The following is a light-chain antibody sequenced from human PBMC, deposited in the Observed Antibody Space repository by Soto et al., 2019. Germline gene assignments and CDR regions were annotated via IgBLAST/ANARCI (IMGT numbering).Light chain of an antibody. CDR3: STWDDTLNGVL. CDR2: SNN. Sequence: QSVLTQPPSASGTPGQRVAISCSGGSSNIGSNTVNWYQHLPGTAPKLLIYSNNQRPSGVPDRFSGSQSGTSASLAISGLQSEDEGHYYCSTWDDTLNGVLFGGGTKVTVL. V-gene: IGLV1-44*01. J-gene: IGLJ2*01. CDR1: SSNIGSNT.